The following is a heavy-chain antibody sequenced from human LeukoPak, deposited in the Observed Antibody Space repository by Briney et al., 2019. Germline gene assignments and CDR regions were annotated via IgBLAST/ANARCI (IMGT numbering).Heavy chain of an antibody. J-gene: IGHJ4*02. CDR3: GREIQAPGKTLEY. CDR1: GFTFSSYA. V-gene: IGHV3-23*01. CDR2: ISGSGGST. Sequence: PGRSLRLSCAASGFTFSSYAMSWVRQAPGKGLEWVSAISGSGGSTYYADSVKGRFTISRDNAKNTLYLQMNSLRGEDTAVYYCGREIQAPGKTLEYWGQGTLVTVSS.